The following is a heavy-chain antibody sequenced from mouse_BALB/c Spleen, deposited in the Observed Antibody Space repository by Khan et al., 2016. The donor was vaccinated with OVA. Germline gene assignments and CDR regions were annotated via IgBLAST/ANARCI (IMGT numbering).Heavy chain of an antibody. D-gene: IGHD1-1*01. CDR1: GYTFTSYW. J-gene: IGHJ4*01. V-gene: IGHV1S41*01. Sequence: DLVKPGASVKLSCKASGYTFTSYWINWIKQRPGQGLEWIGRIAPGSGSTSYNEMFTDKTTLTVVTSSSTAYIQLISLSSEDSAVYFCARSNYYGRGLYAMDYWGQGTSVAGSS. CDR2: IAPGSGST. CDR3: ARSNYYGRGLYAMDY.